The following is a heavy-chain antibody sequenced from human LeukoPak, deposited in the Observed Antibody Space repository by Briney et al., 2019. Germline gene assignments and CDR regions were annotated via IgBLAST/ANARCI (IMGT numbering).Heavy chain of an antibody. D-gene: IGHD2-21*02. Sequence: GASVKVSCKASGGTFSSYAISWVRQAPGQGLEWMGGIIPIFGTANYAQKFQGRVTITADKSTSTAYMELSSLRSEDTAVYYCARRPYLVTSPFDPWGQGTLVTVSS. CDR1: GGTFSSYA. V-gene: IGHV1-69*06. CDR2: IIPIFGTA. J-gene: IGHJ5*02. CDR3: ARRPYLVTSPFDP.